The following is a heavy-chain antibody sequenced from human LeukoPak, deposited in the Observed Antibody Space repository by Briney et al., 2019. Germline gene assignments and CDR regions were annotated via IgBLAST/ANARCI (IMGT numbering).Heavy chain of an antibody. CDR3: ATGTRTYYYGSGSHAETNWFDP. D-gene: IGHD3-10*01. J-gene: IGHJ5*02. CDR2: IDYIGTT. V-gene: IGHV4-39*01. CDR1: VGSISSSSYY. Sequence: SETLSLTCTVSVGSISSSSYYRAWIRQSPGKGLEWIGSIDYIGTTYSNPSLKSRVTISIDTSKNQLSLKLSSVTAADSAVYYCATGTRTYYYGSGSHAETNWFDPWGQGTLVTVSS.